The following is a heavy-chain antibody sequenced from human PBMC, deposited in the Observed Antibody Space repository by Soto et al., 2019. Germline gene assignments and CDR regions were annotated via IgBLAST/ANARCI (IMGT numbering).Heavy chain of an antibody. CDR2: ISSSGGIT. D-gene: IGHD6-19*01. CDR1: GFTFSNYV. J-gene: IGHJ4*02. CDR3: AKGWLVRGGQFDY. V-gene: IGHV3-23*01. Sequence: EVQLLESGGNLVQPGGSLRLSCAASGFTFSNYVMSWVRQAPGKGLEWVSGISSSGGITYYADSVQGRFTISRDNSKNTLYLQMNSLRSEDTAIYYCAKGWLVRGGQFDYWGQGTLDTVSS.